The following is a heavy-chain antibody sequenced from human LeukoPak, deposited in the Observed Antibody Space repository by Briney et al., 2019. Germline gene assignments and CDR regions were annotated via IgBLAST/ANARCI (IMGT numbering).Heavy chain of an antibody. CDR3: TTDLGAWDYGGPTEVFDY. D-gene: IGHD4-23*01. Sequence: GGSLRLSCAASGFTFSNAWMSWVRQAPGKGLERVGRIKSKTDGGTTDYAAPVKGRFTISRDDSKNTLYLQMNSLKPEDAAVYYCTTDLGAWDYGGPTEVFDYRGQGTLVTVSS. V-gene: IGHV3-15*01. CDR1: GFTFSNAW. J-gene: IGHJ4*02. CDR2: IKSKTDGGTT.